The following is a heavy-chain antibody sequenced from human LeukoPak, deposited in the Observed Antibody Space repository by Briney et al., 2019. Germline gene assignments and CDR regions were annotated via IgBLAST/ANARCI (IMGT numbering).Heavy chain of an antibody. V-gene: IGHV3-33*01. CDR2: IWYDGSNK. J-gene: IGHJ4*02. D-gene: IGHD6-19*01. CDR1: GFTFSSYG. CDR3: ALGGYSSGWYYFDC. Sequence: PGGSLRLSCAASGFTFSSYGMHWVRQAPGKGLAWVAVIWYDGSNKYYADSVKGRFTISRDNSKNTLYLQMNSLRAEDTAVYYCALGGYSSGWYYFDCWGQGTLVTVSS.